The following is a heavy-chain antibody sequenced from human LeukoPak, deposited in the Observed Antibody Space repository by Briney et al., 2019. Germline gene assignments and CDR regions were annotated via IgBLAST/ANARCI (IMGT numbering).Heavy chain of an antibody. CDR2: IYYSGST. CDR3: ARQMGRVGYFDY. V-gene: IGHV4-59*08. D-gene: IGHD1-26*01. CDR1: GRTISDYY. J-gene: IGHJ4*02. Sequence: SETLSLTCTVSGRTISDYYWSWIRQPPGKGLEWIGFIYYSGSTKYNPSLKSRVTISVDTSKNQFSLKLTSVTAADTAVYYCARQMGRVGYFDYWGQGTLVTVSS.